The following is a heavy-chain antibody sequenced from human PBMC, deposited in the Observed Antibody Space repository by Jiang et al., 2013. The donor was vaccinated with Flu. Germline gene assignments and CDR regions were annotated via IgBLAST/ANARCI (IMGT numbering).Heavy chain of an antibody. CDR3: AHDSPGSETTGVGGYCSSTSCLKWFDS. Sequence: VGVGWIRQPPGKALEWLALIYWNDDKRYSPSLKNRLTITKDTSKNQVVLTMTNMDPVDTATYYCAHDSPGSETTGVGGYCSSTSCLKWFDSWGQGTLVTVSS. D-gene: IGHD2-2*01. J-gene: IGHJ5*01. V-gene: IGHV2-5*01. CDR2: IYWNDDK. CDR1: VG.